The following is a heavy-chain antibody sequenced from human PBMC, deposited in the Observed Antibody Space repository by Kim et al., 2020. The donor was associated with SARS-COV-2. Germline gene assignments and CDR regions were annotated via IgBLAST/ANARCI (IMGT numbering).Heavy chain of an antibody. CDR3: ARDQSGSAYGMDV. Sequence: GGSLRLSCAASGFTFSSYGMHWVRQAPGKGLEWVAVIWYDGSNKYYADSVKGRFTISRDNSKNTLYLQMNSLRAEDTAVYYCARDQSGSAYGMDVWGQGTTVTVSS. V-gene: IGHV3-33*01. CDR2: IWYDGSNK. D-gene: IGHD3-10*01. CDR1: GFTFSSYG. J-gene: IGHJ6*02.